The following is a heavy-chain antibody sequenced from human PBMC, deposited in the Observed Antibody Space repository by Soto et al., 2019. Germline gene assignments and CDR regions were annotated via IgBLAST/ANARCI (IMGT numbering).Heavy chain of an antibody. Sequence: QVQLVQSGAEVKKPGSSVKVSCKASGGTFSSYAISWVRQAPGQGLEWMGGIIPIFGTANYARKFQGRVTITADESTSTAYMELSSLRSEDTAVYYYARQAPLRYSYGFIDYWGQGTLVTVSS. CDR3: ARQAPLRYSYGFIDY. V-gene: IGHV1-69*01. CDR1: GGTFSSYA. J-gene: IGHJ4*02. CDR2: IIPIFGTA. D-gene: IGHD5-18*01.